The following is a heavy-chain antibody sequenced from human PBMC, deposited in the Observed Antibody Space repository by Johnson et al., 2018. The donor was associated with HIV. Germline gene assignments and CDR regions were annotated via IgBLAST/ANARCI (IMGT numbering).Heavy chain of an antibody. CDR1: GFTFDDYG. D-gene: IGHD6-13*01. J-gene: IGHJ3*02. V-gene: IGHV3-66*01. Sequence: VQLVESGGGVVRPGGSVRLSCVVEGFTFDDYGMSWVRQAPGKGLEWVSVLTSGGSTYYADSVTGRFTISRDNSKNTLYLQMNSRRAEDTAVYYCARGWQQRAFDIWGQGTMVTVSS. CDR2: LTSGGST. CDR3: ARGWQQRAFDI.